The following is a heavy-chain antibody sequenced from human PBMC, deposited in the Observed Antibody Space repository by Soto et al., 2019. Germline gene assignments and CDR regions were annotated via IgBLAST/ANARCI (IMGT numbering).Heavy chain of an antibody. CDR1: CGSISSGGYY. V-gene: IGHV4-31*03. D-gene: IGHD2-15*01. CDR3: ARIGTYYCDSTCYSEGVWIDH. J-gene: IGHJ4*02. Sequence: SETLSLTCTVSCGSISSGGYYWSWIRQHRGKGLGLIGYIYYSGITYYNPSLHRRVSIAVDTTENQFSLKLTSVTAADTSVYYCARIGTYYCDSTCYSEGVWIDHGGQGIMVNVSS. CDR2: IYYSGIT.